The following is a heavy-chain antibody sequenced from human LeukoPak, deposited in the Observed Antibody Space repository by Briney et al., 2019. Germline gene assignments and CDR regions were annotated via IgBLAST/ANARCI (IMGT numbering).Heavy chain of an antibody. Sequence: GGSLRLSCAASGFTFSSYWMSWVRQAPGKGLEWVANIKQDGSEKYYVDSVKGRFTISRDNSKNTLYLQMNSLRAEDTAVYYCAKWDRIMITFGGVIVRWGQGTLVTVSS. CDR3: AKWDRIMITFGGVIVR. D-gene: IGHD3-16*02. CDR2: IKQDGSEK. CDR1: GFTFSSYW. V-gene: IGHV3-7*03. J-gene: IGHJ4*02.